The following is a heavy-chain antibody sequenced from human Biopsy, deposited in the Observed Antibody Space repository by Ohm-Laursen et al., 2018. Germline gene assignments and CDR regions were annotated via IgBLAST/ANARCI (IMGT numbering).Heavy chain of an antibody. CDR2: INHSGRT. CDR1: YGSISGHF. D-gene: IGHD3-22*01. Sequence: GTLSLTCAITYGSISGHFWSWIRQTPGKGLEWIGEINHSGRTNYNPSLKSRVTISVDTSKNQFSLKVRSVTAADTAVYYCVRGVDYYDPYHYYALDVWGQGTTVTVPS. J-gene: IGHJ6*02. V-gene: IGHV4-34*01. CDR3: VRGVDYYDPYHYYALDV.